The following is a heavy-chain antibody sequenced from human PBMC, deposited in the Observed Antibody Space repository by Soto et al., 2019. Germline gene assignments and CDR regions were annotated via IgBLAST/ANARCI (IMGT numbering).Heavy chain of an antibody. V-gene: IGHV4-34*01. CDR1: GGSLTTYY. CDR3: ANGLEY. Sequence: QVQLQQWGAGLLKPSETLSLSCAVYGGSLTTYYWTWIRQPPGKGLEWIGEINHSGVTKHNPSLKSRVTISVDTSKNQFSLKLTSVTAADTAVYYCANGLEYWGQGTLVTGSS. J-gene: IGHJ4*02. D-gene: IGHD4-17*01. CDR2: INHSGVT.